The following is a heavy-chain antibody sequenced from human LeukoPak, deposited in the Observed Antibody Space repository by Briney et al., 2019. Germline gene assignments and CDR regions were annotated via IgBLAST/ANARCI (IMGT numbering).Heavy chain of an antibody. CDR3: ARVTGYVIEDYFDY. J-gene: IGHJ4*02. D-gene: IGHD3-22*01. V-gene: IGHV4-4*07. CDR2: MYTSGST. CDR1: GGSISSYY. Sequence: SETLSLTCTVSGGSISSYYWSWIRQPAGKGLQWIGRMYTSGSTNYNPSLKSRVTISVDTSKNQFSLKLRSVTAADTAVYYCARVTGYVIEDYFDYWGQGTLVTVSS.